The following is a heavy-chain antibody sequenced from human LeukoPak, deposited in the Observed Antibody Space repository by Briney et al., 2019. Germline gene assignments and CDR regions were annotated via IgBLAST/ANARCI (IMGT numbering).Heavy chain of an antibody. V-gene: IGHV3-7*01. D-gene: IGHD3-16*01. J-gene: IGHJ6*02. CDR1: GFTFSSYW. CDR3: ARDGGIIRFGGQDV. CDR2: MNRDGSEK. Sequence: GGSLRLSCAASGFTFSSYWMSWVRQAPGKGLEWVANMNRDGSEKNYVDSIKGRFTISRDNAANSLYLQMDSLRVEDTAVYYCARDGGIIRFGGQDVWGQGTTVIVS.